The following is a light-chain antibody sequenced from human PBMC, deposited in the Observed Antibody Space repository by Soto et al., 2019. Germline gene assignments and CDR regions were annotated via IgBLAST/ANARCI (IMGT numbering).Light chain of an antibody. Sequence: DIQMTQSPSSLSASVGDRVTITCRASRNVNNFLNWYQQKPGKAPDLLIYGASRLQIGVPSRFTGSGSETDFTLTISSLQPEDFATYFRQQSFSFPPTFGQGTRLE. CDR3: QQSFSFPPT. J-gene: IGKJ5*01. CDR2: GAS. CDR1: RNVNNF. V-gene: IGKV1-39*01.